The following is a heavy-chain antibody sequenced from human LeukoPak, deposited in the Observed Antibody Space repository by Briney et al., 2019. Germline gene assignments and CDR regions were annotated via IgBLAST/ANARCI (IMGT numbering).Heavy chain of an antibody. Sequence: SAESLTLSCAVSGFSFSSYYMRCVSQPPGEGREWVSAISCRGGSTYYAASVKGRFTISRDNSKNTLYLQMTSLTAEDTTVYYCARGVRIAVAGYIDYWGQGTLVTVSS. CDR2: ISCRGGST. CDR3: ARGVRIAVAGYIDY. CDR1: GFSFSSYY. D-gene: IGHD6-19*01. V-gene: IGHV3-23*01. J-gene: IGHJ4*02.